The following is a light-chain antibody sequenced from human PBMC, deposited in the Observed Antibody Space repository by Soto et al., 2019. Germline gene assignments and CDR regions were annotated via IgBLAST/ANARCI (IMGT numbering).Light chain of an antibody. J-gene: IGKJ1*01. CDR3: QQYGSSRT. Sequence: EIVLIQSPAPPSLSPGERATLSCRAGQSVGSYLAWYQQKPGQAPRLLIYGASSRATGIPDRFSGSGSGTDFTLTISRLEPEDFAVYYCQQYGSSRTFGQGTKVDIK. CDR1: QSVGSY. V-gene: IGKV3-20*01. CDR2: GAS.